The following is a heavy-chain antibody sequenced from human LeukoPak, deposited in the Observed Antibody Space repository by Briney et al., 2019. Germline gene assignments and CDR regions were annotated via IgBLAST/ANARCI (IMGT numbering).Heavy chain of an antibody. Sequence: SETLSLTCTVSGGSISSYYWSWIRPPAGKGLEWIGRIYTSGSTNYNPSLKSRVTMSVDTSKNQFSLKLSSVTAADTAVYYCAREVAITMILGNWFDPWGQGTLVTVSS. V-gene: IGHV4-4*07. CDR1: GGSISSYY. CDR3: AREVAITMILGNWFDP. D-gene: IGHD3-22*01. J-gene: IGHJ5*02. CDR2: IYTSGST.